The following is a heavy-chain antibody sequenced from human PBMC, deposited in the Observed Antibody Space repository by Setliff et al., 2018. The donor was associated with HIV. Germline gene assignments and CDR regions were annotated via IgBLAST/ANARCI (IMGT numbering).Heavy chain of an antibody. CDR1: GGSISPYY. D-gene: IGHD3-22*01. Sequence: SETLSLTCTVSGGSISPYYWSWIRQPPGKGLEWTGSIYHTGRTYYNRSLENRLTISIDTSKNQFSLKLTSVTAADTAMYYCASRIYYYDESRVLREEGFVPWGQGTLVTVSS. V-gene: IGHV4-59*04. J-gene: IGHJ5*02. CDR3: ASRIYYYDESRVLREEGFVP. CDR2: IYHTGRT.